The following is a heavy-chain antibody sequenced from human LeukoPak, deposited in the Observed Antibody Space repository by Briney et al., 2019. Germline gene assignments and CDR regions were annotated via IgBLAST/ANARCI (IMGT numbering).Heavy chain of an antibody. V-gene: IGHV1-18*01. CDR2: ISPYSGNT. CDR1: GYTFSSYG. J-gene: IGHJ5*02. Sequence: ASVKVSCKASGYTFSSYGITWVRQAPGQGLEWMGWISPYSGNTDYAPKLQGRVTMTTDTSTSTAYMELRSLRSDDTAVYYCARGGVGDCSGGSCPFNWFDPWGQGTLVTVSS. D-gene: IGHD2-15*01. CDR3: ARGGVGDCSGGSCPFNWFDP.